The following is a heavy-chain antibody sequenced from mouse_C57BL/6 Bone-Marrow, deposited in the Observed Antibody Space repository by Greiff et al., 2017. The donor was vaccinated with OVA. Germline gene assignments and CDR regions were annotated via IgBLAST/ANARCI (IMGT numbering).Heavy chain of an antibody. Sequence: VKLVESGAELARPGASVKMSCKASGYTFTSYTMHWVKQRPGQGLEWIGYINPSSGYTKYNQKFKDKATLTADKSSSTAYMQLSSLTSEDSAVYYCAILKGGYYCFDYWGKGTTLTVSS. J-gene: IGHJ2*01. V-gene: IGHV1-4*01. CDR1: GYTFTSYT. D-gene: IGHD2-3*01. CDR3: AILKGGYYCFDY. CDR2: INPSSGYT.